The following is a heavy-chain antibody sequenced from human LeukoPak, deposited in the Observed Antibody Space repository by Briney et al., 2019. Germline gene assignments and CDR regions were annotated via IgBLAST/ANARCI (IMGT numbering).Heavy chain of an antibody. CDR2: IGGSSTSI. Sequence: GGSLRLSCAASRFTFSTYAMNWVRQAPGKGLEWVSSIGGSSTSIYYADSVKGRFTISRDNAKNSLYLQMNSLRAEDTAVYYCARDQLRNYDFWSGYYTGRYYGMDVWGQGTTVTVSS. D-gene: IGHD3-3*01. CDR1: RFTFSTYA. CDR3: ARDQLRNYDFWSGYYTGRYYGMDV. V-gene: IGHV3-21*06. J-gene: IGHJ6*02.